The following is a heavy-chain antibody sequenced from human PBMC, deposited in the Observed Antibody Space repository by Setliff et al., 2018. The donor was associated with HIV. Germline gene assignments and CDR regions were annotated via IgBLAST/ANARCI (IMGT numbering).Heavy chain of an antibody. V-gene: IGHV4-4*09. CDR3: ARAYFGSGIYY. CDR1: GGSISSYY. D-gene: IGHD3-10*01. CDR2: IYSSGST. Sequence: SETLSLTCTVSGGSISSYYWSWIRQPPGKGLEWLGHIYSSGSTNYNPSLKSRVTISVDTPKNQFSLKLYSVTAADTAVYYCARAYFGSGIYYWGQGTLVTVYS. J-gene: IGHJ4*02.